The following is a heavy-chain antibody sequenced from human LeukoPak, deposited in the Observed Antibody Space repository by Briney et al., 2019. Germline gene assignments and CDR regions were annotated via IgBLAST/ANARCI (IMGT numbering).Heavy chain of an antibody. V-gene: IGHV3-21*01. CDR1: GLIFRSYW. D-gene: IGHD3-10*01. J-gene: IGHJ4*02. CDR2: ISSSSSYI. CDR3: ARDGDDYGSGSYPDY. Sequence: GGSLRLSCEVSGLIFRSYWMSWVRQAPGKGLEWVSSISSSSSYIYYADSVKGRFTISRDNAKNSLYLQMNSLRAEDTAVYYCARDGDDYGSGSYPDYWGQGTLVTVSS.